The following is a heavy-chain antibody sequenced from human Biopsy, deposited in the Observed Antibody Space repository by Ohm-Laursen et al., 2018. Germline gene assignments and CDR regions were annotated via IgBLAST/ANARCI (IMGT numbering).Heavy chain of an antibody. V-gene: IGHV4-59*08. J-gene: IGHJ3*02. CDR2: ISYSRDT. D-gene: IGHD6-19*01. CDR3: AKHGSGWTGDDAFHI. CDR1: GGSISGSS. Sequence: TLSLTCTVSGGSISGSSWSWIRQAPGKGLEWIGYISYSRDTNYNPSLKSRITISVDTSKNQFSLKLTSVAAADTAVYYCAKHGSGWTGDDAFHIWGQGTMVTVSS.